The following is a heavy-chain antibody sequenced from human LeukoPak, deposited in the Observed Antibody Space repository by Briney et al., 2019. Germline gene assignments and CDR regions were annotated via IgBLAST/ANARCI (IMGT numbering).Heavy chain of an antibody. CDR3: ARDLGGRGIPVYYFDY. Sequence: GGSLRLSCVASGFKFTDYAIHWVRQVPGRGLERVAVVWFDGSYELYADSVKGRFTISRDDSRSTVNLQMESLRAEDTALYYCARDLGGRGIPVYYFDYWGQGTQVTVSS. CDR1: GFKFTDYA. V-gene: IGHV3-33*08. CDR2: VWFDGSYE. D-gene: IGHD4-23*01. J-gene: IGHJ4*02.